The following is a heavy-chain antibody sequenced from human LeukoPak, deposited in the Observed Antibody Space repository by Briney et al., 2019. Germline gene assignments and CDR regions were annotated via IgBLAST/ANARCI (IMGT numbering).Heavy chain of an antibody. Sequence: GGSLRLSCAASGFTFSSYEMNWVRQAPGKGLEWVSYISSSGSNMHYADSVKGRFTISKDNSKNTLYLQMNSLRAEDTAVYYCAKYRMVRGVLDYWGQGTLVTVSS. J-gene: IGHJ4*02. CDR2: ISSSGSNM. CDR1: GFTFSSYE. CDR3: AKYRMVRGVLDY. V-gene: IGHV3-48*03. D-gene: IGHD3-10*01.